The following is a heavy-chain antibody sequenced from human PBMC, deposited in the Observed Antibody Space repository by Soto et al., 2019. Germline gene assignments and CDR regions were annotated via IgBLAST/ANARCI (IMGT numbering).Heavy chain of an antibody. Sequence: QVQLVQSGAEVKKPGSSVKVSCKASGGTFSSYAISWVRQAPGQGLEWMGGIIPIFGTANYAQKFQGRVTITADESTSTAYMELSSLRSEDTAVYYCAGGYYYGSGSPRYYGMDVWGQGTTVTVSS. J-gene: IGHJ6*02. CDR1: GGTFSSYA. V-gene: IGHV1-69*01. D-gene: IGHD3-10*01. CDR2: IIPIFGTA. CDR3: AGGYYYGSGSPRYYGMDV.